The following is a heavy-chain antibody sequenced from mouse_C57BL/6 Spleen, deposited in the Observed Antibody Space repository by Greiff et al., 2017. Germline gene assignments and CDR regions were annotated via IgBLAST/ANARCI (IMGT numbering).Heavy chain of an antibody. CDR1: GFTFTDYY. CDR3: ARSEDLYYFDY. Sequence: EVKLMESGGGLVQPGGSLSLSCAASGFTFTDYYMSWVRQPPGKALEWLGFIRNKANGYTTEYSASVKGRFTISRDNSQSILYLQMNALRAEDSATYYCARSEDLYYFDYWGQGTTLTVSS. V-gene: IGHV7-3*01. CDR2: IRNKANGYTT. J-gene: IGHJ2*01.